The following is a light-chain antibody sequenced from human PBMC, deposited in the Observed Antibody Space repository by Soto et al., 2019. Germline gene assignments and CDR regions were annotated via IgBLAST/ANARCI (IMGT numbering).Light chain of an antibody. Sequence: EIVLTQSPATLSLSPGERATLSCRASQSVSSYLAWYQQKPGQAPRLLIYDASNRATGIPAMFSGSGSGTDFTLTISSLEPEDFAVYYCQQRSTGPARVTFGQGTRLEIK. J-gene: IGKJ5*01. V-gene: IGKV3-11*01. CDR1: QSVSSY. CDR2: DAS. CDR3: QQRSTGPARVT.